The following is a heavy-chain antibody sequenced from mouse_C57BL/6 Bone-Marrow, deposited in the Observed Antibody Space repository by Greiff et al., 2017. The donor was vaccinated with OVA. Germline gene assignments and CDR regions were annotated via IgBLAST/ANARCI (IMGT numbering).Heavy chain of an antibody. CDR3: ARRRYYSNRRFYFDY. V-gene: IGHV1-54*01. CDR1: GYAFTNYL. D-gene: IGHD2-5*01. J-gene: IGHJ2*01. CDR2: INPGSGGT. Sequence: QVQLKQSGAELVRPGTSVKVSCKASGYAFTNYLIEWVKQRPGQGLEWIGVINPGSGGTNYNEKFKGKATLTADKSSSTAYMQLSSLTSEDSAVYFCARRRYYSNRRFYFDYWGQGTTLTVSS.